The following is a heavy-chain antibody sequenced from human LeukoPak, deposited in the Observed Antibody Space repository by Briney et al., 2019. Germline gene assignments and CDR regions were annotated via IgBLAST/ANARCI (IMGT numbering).Heavy chain of an antibody. CDR1: GGTFSSYA. CDR2: INPNSGGT. J-gene: IGHJ6*03. CDR3: ARDKSTTHYYYYYMDV. V-gene: IGHV1-2*02. D-gene: IGHD1-7*01. Sequence: ASVKVSCKASGGTFSSYAISWVRQAPGQGLEWMGWINPNSGGTNYAQKFQGRVTMTRDTSISTAYMELSRLRSDDTAVYYCARDKSTTHYYYYYMDVWGKGTTVTVSS.